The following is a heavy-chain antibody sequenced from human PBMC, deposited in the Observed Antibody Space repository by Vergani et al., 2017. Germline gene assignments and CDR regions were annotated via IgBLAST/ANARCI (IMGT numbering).Heavy chain of an antibody. V-gene: IGHV3-30*18. CDR3: AKGGYCSSTSCPAAFDI. J-gene: IGHJ3*02. D-gene: IGHD2-2*01. Sequence: QAPGKGLEWVAVISYDGSNKYYADSVMGRFTISRDNSKNTLYLQMNSLRAEDTAVYYCAKGGYCSSTSCPAAFDIWGQGTMVTVSS. CDR2: ISYDGSNK.